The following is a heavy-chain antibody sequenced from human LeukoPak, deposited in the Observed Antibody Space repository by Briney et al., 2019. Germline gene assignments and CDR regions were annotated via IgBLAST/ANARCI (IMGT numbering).Heavy chain of an antibody. Sequence: ASVKVSCKASGGTFSSYAISWVRQAPGQGLEWMGGIIPIFGTANYAQKFQGRVTITADESTSTAYMELSSLRSEDTAVYYCARDYFTIFGVVIRTYYYYGMDVWGQGTTVTVSS. J-gene: IGHJ6*02. D-gene: IGHD3-3*01. CDR1: GGTFSSYA. V-gene: IGHV1-69*13. CDR3: ARDYFTIFGVVIRTYYYYGMDV. CDR2: IIPIFGTA.